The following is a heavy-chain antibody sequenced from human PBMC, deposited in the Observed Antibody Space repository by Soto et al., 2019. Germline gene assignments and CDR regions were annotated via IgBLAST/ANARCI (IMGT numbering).Heavy chain of an antibody. V-gene: IGHV1-58*01. D-gene: IGHD1-26*01. CDR1: GFTFSTSA. J-gene: IGHJ1*01. CDR2: IVVGSGHT. CDR3: AADHLHYLA. Sequence: SVKVSCKASGFTFSTSAVQWVRQARGQRLEWIGWIVVGSGHTNYAQNFQARVSITRDMSTSTAYLEVSSLTSEDTAVYYCAADHLHYLAWGQGTLVTVSS.